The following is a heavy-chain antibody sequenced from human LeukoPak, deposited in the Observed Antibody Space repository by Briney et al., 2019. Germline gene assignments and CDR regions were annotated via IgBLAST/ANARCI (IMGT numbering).Heavy chain of an antibody. CDR3: ARALDEGARFDY. CDR2: ISYDGSNK. V-gene: IGHV3-30-3*01. CDR1: GFTFSSYA. J-gene: IGHJ4*02. Sequence: GGSLRLSCAASGFTFSSYAMHWVRQAPGKELEWVAVISYDGSNKYYADSVKGRFTISRDNSKNTLYLQMNRLRVEDTAVYYCARALDEGARFDYWGQGTLVTVSS.